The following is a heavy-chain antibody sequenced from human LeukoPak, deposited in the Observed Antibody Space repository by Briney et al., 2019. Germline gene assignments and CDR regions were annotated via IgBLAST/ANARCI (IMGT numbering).Heavy chain of an antibody. Sequence: ASVRVSCKASGYTFTSHYIHWVRQAPGQGLEWMGITAPGGGITRNAQKFQDRVTMSRDSSTSTVYMELSSLTSEDTAVYYCAGSSHQRNWFDPWGQGTLVTVS. J-gene: IGHJ5*02. CDR1: GYTFTSHY. CDR2: TAPGGGIT. CDR3: AGSSHQRNWFDP. D-gene: IGHD3-10*01. V-gene: IGHV1-46*01.